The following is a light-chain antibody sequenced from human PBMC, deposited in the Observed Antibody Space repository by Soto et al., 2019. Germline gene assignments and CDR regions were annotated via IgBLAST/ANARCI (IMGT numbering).Light chain of an antibody. CDR3: QQRSNWPIT. CDR1: QSVSIY. V-gene: IGKV3-11*01. CDR2: DAS. J-gene: IGKJ5*01. Sequence: EIVSTQSPATLPLSPWDRATRCFRASQSVSIYLAWYQQKPGQAPRLLIYDASNRATGIPARFSGSGSGTDFTLTISSLEPEDFAVYYCQQRSNWPITFGQGTRLENK.